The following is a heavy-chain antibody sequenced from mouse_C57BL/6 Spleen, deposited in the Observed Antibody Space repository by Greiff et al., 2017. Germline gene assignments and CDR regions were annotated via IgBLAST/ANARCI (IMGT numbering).Heavy chain of an antibody. Sequence: DVQLVESGGGLVKPGASLKLSCAASGFTFSDYGMHWVRQAPEQGLEWVAYISSGSSTIYYADTVKGRFTISRDNTTNTLFLQITSLRSEDTAMYYCAGEGGYDLDYWGQGTTLTVSS. CDR1: GFTFSDYG. J-gene: IGHJ2*01. CDR3: AGEGGYDLDY. V-gene: IGHV5-17*01. D-gene: IGHD2-2*01. CDR2: ISSGSSTI.